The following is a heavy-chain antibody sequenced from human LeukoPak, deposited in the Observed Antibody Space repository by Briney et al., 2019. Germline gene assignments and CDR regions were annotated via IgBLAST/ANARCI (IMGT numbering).Heavy chain of an antibody. CDR3: AKDLTRATVTTTRYFDY. CDR1: GFTFSSYA. Sequence: PGGSLRLSCAASGFTFSSYAMSWVRQAPGKGLEWVSAISGSGGSTYYADSVKGRFTISRDNSKNTLYLQMNSLRVEDTAVYYCAKDLTRATVTTTRYFDYWGQGTLVTVSS. CDR2: ISGSGGST. V-gene: IGHV3-23*01. J-gene: IGHJ4*02. D-gene: IGHD4-17*01.